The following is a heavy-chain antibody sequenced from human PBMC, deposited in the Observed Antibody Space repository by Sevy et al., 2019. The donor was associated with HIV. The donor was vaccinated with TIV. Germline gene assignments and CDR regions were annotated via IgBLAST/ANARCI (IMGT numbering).Heavy chain of an antibody. J-gene: IGHJ6*02. CDR3: ARGLILELSWLGMDV. V-gene: IGHV3-53*01. CDR2: IYSDGNI. CDR1: GYTVGSNF. Sequence: GESLKISCAASGYTVGSNFMSWVRQAPGKGLEWISVIYSDGNIFYADSLKGRFTISRDNSKNTVYLQMNSLRTEDTAVYYCARGLILELSWLGMDVWGQGITVTVSS. D-gene: IGHD3-3*01.